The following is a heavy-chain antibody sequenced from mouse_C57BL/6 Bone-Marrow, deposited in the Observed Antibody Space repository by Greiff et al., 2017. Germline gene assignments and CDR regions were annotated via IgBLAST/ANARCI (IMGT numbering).Heavy chain of an antibody. CDR3: ASPIMITTRVYYAMDY. V-gene: IGHV5-6*01. CDR2: ISSGGSYT. D-gene: IGHD2-4*01. CDR1: GFTFSSYG. Sequence: EVKLQESGGDLVKPGGSLKLSCAASGFTFSSYGMSWVRQTPDKRLEWVATISSGGSYTYYPDSVKGRFTISRDNAKNTLYLQMSSLKSEDTAMYYCASPIMITTRVYYAMDYWGQGTSVTVSS. J-gene: IGHJ4*01.